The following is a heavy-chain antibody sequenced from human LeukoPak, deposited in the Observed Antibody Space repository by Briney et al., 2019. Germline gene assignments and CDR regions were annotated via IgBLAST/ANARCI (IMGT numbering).Heavy chain of an antibody. V-gene: IGHV1-18*01. J-gene: IGHJ4*02. CDR3: ARDSIAVAGKGVFDY. Sequence: GASVKVSCKASGYTFTSYGISWVRQAPGQGLEWMGWISAYNGNTNYAQKLQGRFTMTTDTSTSTAYLEMKNLRSDDTAVYYCARDSIAVAGKGVFDYWGQGTLVTVSS. CDR1: GYTFTSYG. D-gene: IGHD6-19*01. CDR2: ISAYNGNT.